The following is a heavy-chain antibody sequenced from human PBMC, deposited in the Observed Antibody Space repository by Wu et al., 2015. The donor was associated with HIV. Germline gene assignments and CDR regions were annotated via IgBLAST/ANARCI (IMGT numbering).Heavy chain of an antibody. Sequence: QVQLVQSGAEVKKPGSSVKVSCKASGYIFTTYYIHWVRQAPGQGLEWMGVINDDTGDTKYAQRFQGRVTMTRDTSISTAYMELRRLTSDDLAVYYCVRRQNWNLNNYHFDYWGQGTLVTVSS. CDR3: VRRQNWNLNNYHFDY. V-gene: IGHV1-2*02. CDR2: INDDTGDT. D-gene: IGHD1-1*01. J-gene: IGHJ4*02. CDR1: GYIFTTYY.